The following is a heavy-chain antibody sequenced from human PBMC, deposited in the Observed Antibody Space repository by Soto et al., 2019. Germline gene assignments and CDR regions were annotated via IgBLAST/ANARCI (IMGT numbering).Heavy chain of an antibody. D-gene: IGHD6-13*01. J-gene: IGHJ3*01. CDR1: GFTFSNYW. CDR2: IKSDGSDK. CDR3: ARDRYSSSLFDF. V-gene: IGHV3-7*03. Sequence: EVQLMESGGGLVQPGGSLTLSCAASGFTFSNYWMSWVRQAPGMGLEWVANIKSDGSDKYYVDSVKGRFTIPRDNTKNSLSLQMNSLRAEDTAVYYCARDRYSSSLFDFWGQGTMVTVSS.